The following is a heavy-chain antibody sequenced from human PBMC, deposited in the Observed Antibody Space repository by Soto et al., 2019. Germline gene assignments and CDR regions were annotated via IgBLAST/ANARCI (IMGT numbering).Heavy chain of an antibody. J-gene: IGHJ4*02. V-gene: IGHV1-2*04. Sequence: ASVKVSCKASGYTFTGYYMHWVRQAPGQGLEWMGWINPNSGGTNYAQKFQGWVTMTRDTSISTAYMELSRLRSDDTAVYYCAKSPGGVVTAMYYFDYWGQGTLVNRLL. CDR3: AKSPGGVVTAMYYFDY. D-gene: IGHD2-21*02. CDR1: GYTFTGYY. CDR2: INPNSGGT.